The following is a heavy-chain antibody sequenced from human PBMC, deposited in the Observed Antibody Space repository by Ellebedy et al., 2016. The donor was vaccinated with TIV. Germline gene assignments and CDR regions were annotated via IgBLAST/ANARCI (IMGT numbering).Heavy chain of an antibody. CDR2: ISYDGSNK. V-gene: IGHV3-30*04. J-gene: IGHJ4*02. CDR3: AREKEYYYDSSGYYYNY. CDR1: GFTFSSYA. Sequence: GGSLRLSXAASGFTFSSYAMHWVRQAPGKGLEWVAVISYDGSNKYYADSVKGRFTITRDNSKNTLYLQMNSLRAEDTAVYYCAREKEYYYDSSGYYYNYWGQGTLVTVSS. D-gene: IGHD3-22*01.